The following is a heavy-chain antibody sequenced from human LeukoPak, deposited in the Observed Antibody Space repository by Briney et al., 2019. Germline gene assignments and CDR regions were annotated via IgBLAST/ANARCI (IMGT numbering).Heavy chain of an antibody. CDR2: ISSSGSTI. V-gene: IGHV3-48*04. J-gene: IGHJ3*02. Sequence: GGSLRLSCAASGFTFSSFPMHWVRQAPGKGLEWVSYISSSGSTIYYADSVKGRFTISRDNAKNSLYLQMNSLRAEDTAVYYCARDGVVTALYAFDIWGQGTMVTVSS. D-gene: IGHD2-21*02. CDR3: ARDGVVTALYAFDI. CDR1: GFTFSSFP.